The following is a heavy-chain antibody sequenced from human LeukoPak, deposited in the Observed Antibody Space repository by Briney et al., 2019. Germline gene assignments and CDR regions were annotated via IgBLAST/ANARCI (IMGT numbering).Heavy chain of an antibody. CDR2: IYYSGDT. Sequence: PSETLSLTCTVSDGAIAGYSWSWIRQPPGKGLEWIGYIYYSGDTNYNPSLQSRVTVSVDTSKNQFSLKLTSVTAADTAVYYCARDPTYWGQGILVTVSS. V-gene: IGHV4-59*01. J-gene: IGHJ4*02. CDR3: ARDPTY. CDR1: DGAIAGYS.